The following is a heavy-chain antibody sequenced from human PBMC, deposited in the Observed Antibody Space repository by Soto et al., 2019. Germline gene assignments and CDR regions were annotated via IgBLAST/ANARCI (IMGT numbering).Heavy chain of an antibody. D-gene: IGHD3-16*02. CDR1: GGSISSYY. V-gene: IGHV4-59*08. Sequence: QVQLQESGPGLVKPSETLSLTCTVSGGSISSYYGSWIWQPPGKGLEWIGYIYYSGSTNYNPSLKSRVTISVDTSKNQFSLKLSSVTAADTAVYYCATLYGLDAFDIWGQGTMVTVSS. CDR2: IYYSGST. CDR3: ATLYGLDAFDI. J-gene: IGHJ3*02.